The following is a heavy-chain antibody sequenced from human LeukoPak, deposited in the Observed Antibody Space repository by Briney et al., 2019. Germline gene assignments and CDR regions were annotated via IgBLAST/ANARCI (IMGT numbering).Heavy chain of an antibody. CDR2: IYYSGST. V-gene: IGHV4-59*01. CDR3: ARALGVLDAFDI. D-gene: IGHD3-10*01. CDR1: GGSISSYY. J-gene: IGHJ3*02. Sequence: SETLSLTCTVSGGSISSYYLSWIRQPPGKGLEWIGYIYYSGSTNYNPSLKSRVTISVDTSKNQFSLKLSSVTAADTAVYYCARALGVLDAFDIWGQGTMVTVSS.